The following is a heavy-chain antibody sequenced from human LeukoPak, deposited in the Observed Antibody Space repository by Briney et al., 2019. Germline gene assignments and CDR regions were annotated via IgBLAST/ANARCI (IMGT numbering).Heavy chain of an antibody. CDR2: ISAYNGNT. V-gene: IGHV1-18*01. Sequence: ASVTVSCKASGYTFTSYGISWVRQAPGQGLEWMGWISAYNGNTNYAQKLQGRVTMTTDTSTSTAYMELRSLRSDDTAVYYCARSGGDGYCSTTLCRAASDWGQGTLVTVSS. D-gene: IGHD2-2*01. J-gene: IGHJ4*02. CDR3: ARSGGDGYCSTTLCRAASD. CDR1: GYTFTSYG.